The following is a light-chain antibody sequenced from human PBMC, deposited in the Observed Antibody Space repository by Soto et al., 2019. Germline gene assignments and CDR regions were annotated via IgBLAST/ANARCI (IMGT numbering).Light chain of an antibody. CDR2: GAS. V-gene: IGKV3-15*01. CDR1: QSVSSN. J-gene: IGKJ5*01. CDR3: HQYNNWPPLT. Sequence: EIVMTQSPATLSVSPGERATLSCRASQSVSSNLAWYQQKPGQAPRLLIYGASTRATGIPARFSGSGSGTEFTLPISSRLSADVAGYYCHQYNNWPPLTFGQGTRLEIK.